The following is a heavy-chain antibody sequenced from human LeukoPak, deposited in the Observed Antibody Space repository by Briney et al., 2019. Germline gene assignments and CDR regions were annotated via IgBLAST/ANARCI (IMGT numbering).Heavy chain of an antibody. CDR2: IYYSGST. CDR1: GGSISGYY. D-gene: IGHD4-17*01. J-gene: IGHJ4*02. V-gene: IGHV4-31*03. CDR3: ARGTVTTFIGY. Sequence: SETLSLTCTVSGGSISGYYWSWIRQHPGKGLEWIGYIYYSGSTYYNPSLKSRVTISVDTSRNQFSLKLSSVTAADTAVYYCARGTVTTFIGYWGRGTLVTVSS.